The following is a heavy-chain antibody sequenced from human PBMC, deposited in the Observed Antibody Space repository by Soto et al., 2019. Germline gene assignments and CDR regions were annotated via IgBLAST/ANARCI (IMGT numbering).Heavy chain of an antibody. Sequence: SETLSLTCAVSGGSISSGGYSWSWIRQPPGKGLEWIGYIYHSGSTYYNPSLKSRVTISVDRSKNQFSLKLSSVTAADTAVYYCATSNRLYYYGMDVWGQGTTVTAP. CDR2: IYHSGST. CDR1: GGSISSGGYS. CDR3: ATSNRLYYYGMDV. V-gene: IGHV4-30-2*01. J-gene: IGHJ6*02.